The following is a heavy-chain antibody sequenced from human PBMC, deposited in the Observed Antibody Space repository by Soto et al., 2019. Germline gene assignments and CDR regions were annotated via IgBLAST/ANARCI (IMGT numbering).Heavy chain of an antibody. D-gene: IGHD2-15*01. CDR1: GGTFSSYA. CDR3: ASSDSSGGSCRRRVSFDY. CDR2: IIPIFGTA. V-gene: IGHV1-69*13. Sequence: SVKVSCKASGGTFSSYAISWVRQAPGQGLEWMGGIIPIFGTANYAQKFQGRVTITADESTSTAYMELSSLRSEDTAVYYCASSDSSGGSCRRRVSFDYWGQGTLVTVSS. J-gene: IGHJ4*02.